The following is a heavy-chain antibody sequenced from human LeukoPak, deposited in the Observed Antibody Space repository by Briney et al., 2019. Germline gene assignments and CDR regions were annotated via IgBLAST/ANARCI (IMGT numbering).Heavy chain of an antibody. D-gene: IGHD1-14*01. CDR3: ARLPDYYYYMDV. J-gene: IGHJ6*03. CDR2: IYYSGST. Sequence: SETLSLTCTVSGGSISSYYWSWIRQPPGKRLEWIGYIYYSGSTNYNPSLKSRVTISVDTSKNQFSLKLSSVTAADTAVYYCARLPDYYYYMDVWGKGTTVTVSS. CDR1: GGSISSYY. V-gene: IGHV4-59*01.